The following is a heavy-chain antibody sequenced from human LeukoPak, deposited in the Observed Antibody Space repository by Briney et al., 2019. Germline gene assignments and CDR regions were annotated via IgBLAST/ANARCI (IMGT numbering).Heavy chain of an antibody. J-gene: IGHJ6*02. D-gene: IGHD3-9*01. CDR2: ISAYNGNT. V-gene: IGHV1-18*01. CDR1: GYAFTSYG. CDR3: ARALGYDILTGYYDYYGMDV. Sequence: ASVNVSCKASGYAFTSYGISWVRQAPGQGLEWMGWISAYNGNTNYAQKLQGRVTMTTDTSTSTAYMELRSLRSDDTAVYYCARALGYDILTGYYDYYGMDVWGQGTTVTVSS.